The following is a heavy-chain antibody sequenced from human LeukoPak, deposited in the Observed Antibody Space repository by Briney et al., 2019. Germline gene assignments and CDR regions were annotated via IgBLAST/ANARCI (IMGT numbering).Heavy chain of an antibody. D-gene: IGHD5-24*01. CDR1: GFTFSSSW. CDR3: TRGRRDGNDS. Sequence: GGSLRLSCAASGFTFSSSWMSWVRQAPGKGLEWVANINEDGSAKYYVDSVKGRFTISRDNAKRSLDLQVNSLRAEDTAVYYCTRGRRDGNDSWGREPLVTVSS. CDR2: INEDGSAK. J-gene: IGHJ4*02. V-gene: IGHV3-7*01.